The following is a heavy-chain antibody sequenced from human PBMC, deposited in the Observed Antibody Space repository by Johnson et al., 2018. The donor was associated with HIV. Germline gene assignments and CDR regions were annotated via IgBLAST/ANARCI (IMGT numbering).Heavy chain of an antibody. CDR2: ISYDGSNK. Sequence: LVESGGGVVQPGRSLRLSCAASGFTFSSYGMHWVRQAPGKGLEWVAVISYDGSNKYYADSVTGRFTISRDNSKNTLYLQMNSLRAEDTAVYYCAKGGWLQSQAFDIWGQGTMVTVSS. V-gene: IGHV3-30*18. J-gene: IGHJ3*02. D-gene: IGHD5-24*01. CDR3: AKGGWLQSQAFDI. CDR1: GFTFSSYG.